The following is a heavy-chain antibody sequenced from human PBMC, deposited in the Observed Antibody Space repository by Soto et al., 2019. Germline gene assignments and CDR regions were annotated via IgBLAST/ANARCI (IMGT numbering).Heavy chain of an antibody. CDR1: GYTFTSYD. CDR2: MNPNSGNT. CDR3: ARQYYDILTGYYTSYYYYMDV. D-gene: IGHD3-9*01. Sequence: ASVKVSCKASGYTFTSYDINWVRQATGQGHEWMGWMNPNSGNTGYAQKFQGRVTMTRNTSISTAYMELSSLRSEDTAVYYCARQYYDILTGYYTSYYYYMDVWGKGTTVTVSS. J-gene: IGHJ6*03. V-gene: IGHV1-8*01.